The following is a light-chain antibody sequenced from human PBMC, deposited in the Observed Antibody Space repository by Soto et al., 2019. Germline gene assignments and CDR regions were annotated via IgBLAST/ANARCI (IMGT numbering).Light chain of an antibody. Sequence: EIGLTQSPATLSLSPGDRATLSCRASQSVSRYLAWYQQKPGQAPRLLIHDTSTRATGVPDTFSGSGSGTEFTLTFSSLEPEDSAMYYCQQRFSWPPTFGGGTHVEIK. V-gene: IGKV3-11*01. CDR1: QSVSRY. J-gene: IGKJ4*01. CDR2: DTS. CDR3: QQRFSWPPT.